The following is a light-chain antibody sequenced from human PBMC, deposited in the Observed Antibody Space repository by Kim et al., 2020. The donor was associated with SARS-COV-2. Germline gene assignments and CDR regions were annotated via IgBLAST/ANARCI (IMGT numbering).Light chain of an antibody. CDR1: QSVSSSY. CDR3: QQYGSS. V-gene: IGKV3-20*01. Sequence: LSLSPGERATLSGRASQSVSSSYLAWYQQKPGQAPRLLIYGASSRATGIPDRFSGSGSGTDFTLTISRLEPEDFAVYYCQQYGSSFGQGTKVDIK. J-gene: IGKJ1*01. CDR2: GAS.